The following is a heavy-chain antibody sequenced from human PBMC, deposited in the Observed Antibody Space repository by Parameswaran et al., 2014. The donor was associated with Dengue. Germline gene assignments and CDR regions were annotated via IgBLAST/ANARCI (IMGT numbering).Heavy chain of an antibody. V-gene: IGHV1-18*01. Sequence: SWCGQAPGQGLEWMEGVSAKTGNTNYARKFLGRVTMTTDTSTSTAYMEVRSLRSDDTAVYYCARDRDILTGYYLGYWGQGTLVTVSS. CDR2: VSAKTGNT. CDR3: ARDRDILTGYYLGY. J-gene: IGHJ4*02. D-gene: IGHD3-9*01.